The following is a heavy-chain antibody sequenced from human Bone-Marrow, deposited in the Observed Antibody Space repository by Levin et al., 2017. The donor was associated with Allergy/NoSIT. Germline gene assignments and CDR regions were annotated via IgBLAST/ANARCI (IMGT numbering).Heavy chain of an antibody. CDR2: INPNSGGT. Sequence: GASVKVSCKASGYTFTGYYMHWVRQAPGQGLEWMGWINPNSGGTNYAQKFQGRVTMTRDTSISTAYMELSRLRSDDTAVYYCARGRYYYDSSGDYDFDYWGQGTLVTVSS. V-gene: IGHV1-2*02. J-gene: IGHJ4*02. CDR1: GYTFTGYY. CDR3: ARGRYYYDSSGDYDFDY. D-gene: IGHD3-22*01.